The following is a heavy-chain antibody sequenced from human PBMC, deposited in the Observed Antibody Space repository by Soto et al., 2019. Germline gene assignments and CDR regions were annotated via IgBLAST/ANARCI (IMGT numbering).Heavy chain of an antibody. J-gene: IGHJ4*02. CDR3: ARTPYSSSSGGLYYFDY. CDR2: IIPIFGTA. V-gene: IGHV1-69*01. Sequence: QVQLVQSGADVKKPGSSVKVSCKASGGTFSSYAISWVRQAPGQGLEWMGGIIPIFGTANYAQKFQGRVTMTADESTSTAYMELSSLRSEDTAVYYCARTPYSSSSGGLYYFDYWGQGTLVTVSS. CDR1: GGTFSSYA. D-gene: IGHD6-6*01.